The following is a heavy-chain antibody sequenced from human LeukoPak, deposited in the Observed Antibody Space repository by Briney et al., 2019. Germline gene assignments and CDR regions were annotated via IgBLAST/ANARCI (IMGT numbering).Heavy chain of an antibody. CDR2: ISGGGGST. CDR3: TRGHLPGLPQPSDY. CDR1: GFTFSNYA. D-gene: IGHD1-1*01. J-gene: IGHJ4*02. Sequence: GGSLRLSCAASGFTFSNYAMSWVRQAPGKGLEWVSLISGGGGSTYYADSVKGRFTISRDNSKNTLYLQMNSLRAEDTAVYYCTRGHLPGLPQPSDYWGQGTLVTVSS. V-gene: IGHV3-23*01.